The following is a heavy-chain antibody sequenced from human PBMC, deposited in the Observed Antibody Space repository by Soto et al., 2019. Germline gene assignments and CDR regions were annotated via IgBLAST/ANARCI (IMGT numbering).Heavy chain of an antibody. J-gene: IGHJ6*02. CDR1: GGSISSSSYY. CDR3: ARQWGGDLYYYYGMDV. D-gene: IGHD3-10*01. CDR2: IYYSGST. Sequence: SETLSLTCTVSGGSISSSSYYWGWIRQHPGKGLEWIGSIYYSGSTYYNPSLKSRVTISVDTSKNQFSLKLSSVTAADTAVYYCARQWGGDLYYYYGMDVWGQGTTVTVSS. V-gene: IGHV4-39*01.